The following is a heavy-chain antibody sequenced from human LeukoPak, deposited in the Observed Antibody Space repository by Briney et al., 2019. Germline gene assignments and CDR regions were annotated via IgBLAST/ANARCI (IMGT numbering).Heavy chain of an antibody. V-gene: IGHV3-7*05. Sequence: GGSLRLSCAASGFSFSSYAVSWVRQAPGQGLEWVANIKEDGSDKYYVDSVKGRFTISRDNAKNSQYLQMNSLRAEDTAVYYCARDTGYNTFDYWGQGTLVTVSS. CDR2: IKEDGSDK. CDR1: GFSFSSYA. J-gene: IGHJ4*02. CDR3: ARDTGYNTFDY. D-gene: IGHD5-24*01.